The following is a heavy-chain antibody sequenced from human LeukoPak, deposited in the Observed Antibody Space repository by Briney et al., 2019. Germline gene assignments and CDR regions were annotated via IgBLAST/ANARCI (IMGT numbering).Heavy chain of an antibody. CDR1: GYTFTNYG. D-gene: IGHD2-2*01. J-gene: IGHJ5*02. CDR3: ARVGRGCSSIRCYWEDWFDP. Sequence: ASVKVSCKASGYTFTNYGITWIREAPGQGPEWLGWISGYNVNAHYAHNVQGRVTLTTDTSTNTAYMELRGLTSDDTAMYYCARVGRGCSSIRCYWEDWFDPWGQGTLVIVSS. CDR2: ISGYNVNA. V-gene: IGHV1-18*01.